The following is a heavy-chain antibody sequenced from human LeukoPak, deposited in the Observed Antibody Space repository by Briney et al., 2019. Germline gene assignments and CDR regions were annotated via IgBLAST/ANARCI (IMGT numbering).Heavy chain of an antibody. J-gene: IGHJ4*02. Sequence: GKVSCQASGYTFPSYGLSWGRPAPGQGVEWMGRVTDYFGKTNNSQKFQGSVIMTTDTSTSTASMELRSLTSDDTAVYYCARDPGYSTPFDYWGQGTLVIVSS. CDR2: VTDYFGKT. CDR1: GYTFPSYG. V-gene: IGHV1-18*01. D-gene: IGHD6-13*01. CDR3: ARDPGYSTPFDY.